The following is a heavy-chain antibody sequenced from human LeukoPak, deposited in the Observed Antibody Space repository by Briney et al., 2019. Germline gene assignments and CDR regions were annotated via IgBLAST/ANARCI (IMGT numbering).Heavy chain of an antibody. D-gene: IGHD6-19*01. CDR3: AKDIAVAGSHLYLGGMDV. J-gene: IGHJ6*02. V-gene: IGHV3-11*04. Sequence: PEGSLRLSSAASGFTFSDYYMSWIRQAPGKGLEWVSYISSSGSTIYYADSVKGRFTISRDNAKNSLYLQMNSLRAEDTAVYYCAKDIAVAGSHLYLGGMDVWGQGTTVTVS. CDR2: ISSSGSTI. CDR1: GFTFSDYY.